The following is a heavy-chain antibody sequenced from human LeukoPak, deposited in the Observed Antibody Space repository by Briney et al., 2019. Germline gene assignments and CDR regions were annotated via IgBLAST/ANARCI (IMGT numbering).Heavy chain of an antibody. CDR1: GGSISSYY. D-gene: IGHD3-22*01. Sequence: KPSETLSLTCTVSGGSISSYYWSWIRQPPGKGLEWIGRIFPSGSTKYHPSLKSRVTMSVDTSKNHFSLKLSSVTAADTAVYYCARSSEGRYYYDSSGFSYYYYYMDVWGKGTTVTISS. V-gene: IGHV4-4*07. CDR3: ARSSEGRYYYDSSGFSYYYYYMDV. J-gene: IGHJ6*03. CDR2: IFPSGST.